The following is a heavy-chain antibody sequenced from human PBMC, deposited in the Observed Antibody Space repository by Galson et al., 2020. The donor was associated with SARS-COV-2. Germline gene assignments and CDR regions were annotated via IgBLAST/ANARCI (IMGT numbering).Heavy chain of an antibody. CDR2: IYYSGST. J-gene: IGHJ6*03. Sequence: SETLSLTCTVSGGSISSSSYYWGWIRQPPGKGLEWIGSIYYSGSTYYNPSLKSRVTISVDTSKNQFSLKLSSVTAADTAVYYCARHVTQGSGWYDYYYYMDVWGKGTTVTISS. D-gene: IGHD6-19*01. CDR3: ARHVTQGSGWYDYYYYMDV. CDR1: GGSISSSSYY. V-gene: IGHV4-39*01.